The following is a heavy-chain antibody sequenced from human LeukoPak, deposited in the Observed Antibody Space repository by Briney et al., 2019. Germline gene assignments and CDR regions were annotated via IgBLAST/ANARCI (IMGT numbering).Heavy chain of an antibody. J-gene: IGHJ4*02. D-gene: IGHD5-24*01. CDR1: GFTFSSYE. CDR3: AREGDGYKFDY. CDR2: ISSSGSTI. V-gene: IGHV3-48*03. Sequence: GGSLRLSCAASGFTFSSYEMNWVRQAPGKGLEWVSYISSSGSTIYYADSVKGRFTISRDNSKNTLYLQMNSLRAEDTAVYYCAREGDGYKFDYWGQGTLVTVSS.